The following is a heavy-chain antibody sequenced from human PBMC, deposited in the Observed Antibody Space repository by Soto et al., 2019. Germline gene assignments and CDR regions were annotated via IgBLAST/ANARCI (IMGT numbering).Heavy chain of an antibody. CDR1: GFTVSSNY. J-gene: IGHJ6*02. V-gene: IGHV3-66*01. Sequence: GGSLRLSCAASGFTVSSNYMSWVRQAPGKGLEWVSVIYSGGSTYYADSVKGRFTISRDNSKNTLYLQMNSLRAEDTAVYYCARAVRSGSYPYSYYGMDVWGQGTTVTVSS. CDR3: ARAVRSGSYPYSYYGMDV. CDR2: IYSGGST. D-gene: IGHD3-10*01.